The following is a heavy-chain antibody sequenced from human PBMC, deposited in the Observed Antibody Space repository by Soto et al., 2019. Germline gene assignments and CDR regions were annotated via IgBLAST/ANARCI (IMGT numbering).Heavy chain of an antibody. D-gene: IGHD6-13*01. CDR2: IYPGDSDT. Sequence: PGESLKISCKGSGYSFTSYWIGWVRQMPGKGLEWMGIIYPGDSDTRYSPSFQGQVTISADKSISTAYLQWSSLKASDTAMYYCARRGGSSSWYDYYYGTDVWGQGTTVTVSS. J-gene: IGHJ6*02. CDR3: ARRGGSSSWYDYYYGTDV. V-gene: IGHV5-51*01. CDR1: GYSFTSYW.